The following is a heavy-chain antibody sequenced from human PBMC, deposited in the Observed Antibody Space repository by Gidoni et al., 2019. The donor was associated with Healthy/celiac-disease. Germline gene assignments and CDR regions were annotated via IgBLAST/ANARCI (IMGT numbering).Heavy chain of an antibody. D-gene: IGHD3-22*01. Sequence: EVQLVESGGGLVKPGGSLRLSCAASGFTFSSYSMNWVRQAPGKGLEWVSSISSSSSYIYYADSVKGRFTISRDNAKNSLYLQMNSLRAEDTAVYYCARGSDSSGYYYSNWFDPWGQGTLVTVSS. V-gene: IGHV3-21*01. CDR3: ARGSDSSGYYYSNWFDP. CDR2: ISSSSSYI. J-gene: IGHJ5*02. CDR1: GFTFSSYS.